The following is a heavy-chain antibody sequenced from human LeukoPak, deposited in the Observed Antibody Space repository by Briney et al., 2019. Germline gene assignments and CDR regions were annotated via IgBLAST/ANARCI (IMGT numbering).Heavy chain of an antibody. CDR1: GFTFDDYA. J-gene: IGHJ4*02. Sequence: PGRSLRLSCAASGFTFDDYAMHWVRHAPGKGLEWVSGISWNSGSIVYADSVKGRFTISRDNAKNSLYLQMNSLRAEDMALYYCARGRWELSSSFDYWGQGTLVTVSS. V-gene: IGHV3-9*03. D-gene: IGHD1-26*01. CDR3: ARGRWELSSSFDY. CDR2: ISWNSGSI.